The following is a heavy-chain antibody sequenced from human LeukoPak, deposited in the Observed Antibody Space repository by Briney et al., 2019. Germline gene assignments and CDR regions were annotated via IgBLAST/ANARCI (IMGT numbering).Heavy chain of an antibody. J-gene: IGHJ4*02. D-gene: IGHD3-10*01. CDR3: AKALLWFGELSDY. CDR2: ISGSGGST. V-gene: IGHV3-23*01. CDR1: GFTFSSYA. Sequence: GGSLRLSCAASGFTFSSYAMSWVRQAPGKGLEWVSAISGSGGSTYYADPVKGRFTISRDNSKNTLYLQMNSLRAEDTAVYYCAKALLWFGELSDYWGQGTLVTVSS.